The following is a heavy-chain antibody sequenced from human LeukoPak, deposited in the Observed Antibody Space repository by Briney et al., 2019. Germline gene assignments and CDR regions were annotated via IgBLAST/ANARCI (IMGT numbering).Heavy chain of an antibody. CDR3: ASSYYDSSGYYLRAFDI. Sequence: SETLSLTCTVSGGSISSYYWSWIRQPAGKGLEWIGRIYTSGSTNYNPSLKSRVTMSVDTSKNQFSLKLSSVTAADTAVYYCASSYYDSSGYYLRAFDIWGQGTMVTASS. J-gene: IGHJ3*02. CDR2: IYTSGST. V-gene: IGHV4-4*07. CDR1: GGSISSYY. D-gene: IGHD3-22*01.